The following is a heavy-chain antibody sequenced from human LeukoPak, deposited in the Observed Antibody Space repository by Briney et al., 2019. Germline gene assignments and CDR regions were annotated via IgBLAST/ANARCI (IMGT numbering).Heavy chain of an antibody. D-gene: IGHD3/OR15-3a*01. Sequence: PSETLSLTCAVYGGSFSGYYWSWIRQPPGKGLEWIGEINHSGSTNYNPSLKSRVTISVDTSKNQFSLKLSSVTAADTAVYYCATQPEVGRHNAFDIWGQGTMVTVSS. CDR2: INHSGST. CDR3: ATQPEVGRHNAFDI. V-gene: IGHV4-34*01. CDR1: GGSFSGYY. J-gene: IGHJ3*02.